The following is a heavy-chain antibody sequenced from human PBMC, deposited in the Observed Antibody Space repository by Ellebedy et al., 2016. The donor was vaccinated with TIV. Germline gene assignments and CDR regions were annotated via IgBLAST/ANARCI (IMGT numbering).Heavy chain of an antibody. CDR2: IGSDGFGT. J-gene: IGHJ3*02. CDR1: GFTISNYW. CDR3: ARVYCSGATCPAAFDI. D-gene: IGHD2-15*01. Sequence: GESLKISCAASGFTISNYWMHWVRQVPGEGLVWVSRIGSDGFGTSYADSVKGRFTISRDNAKNTLFLQMNSLRAEDTALYYCARVYCSGATCPAAFDIWGQGTMVTVSS. V-gene: IGHV3-74*01.